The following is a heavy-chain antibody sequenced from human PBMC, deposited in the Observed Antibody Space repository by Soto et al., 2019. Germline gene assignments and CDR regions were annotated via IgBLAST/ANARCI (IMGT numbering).Heavy chain of an antibody. V-gene: IGHV1-69*13. Sequence: ASVKVSCKASGGTFSSYAISWVRQAPGQGLEWMGGIIPIFGTANYAQKFQGRVTITADESTSTAYMELSSLRSEDTAVYYCASTGSSPYYYYGMDVWGQGTTVTVSS. J-gene: IGHJ6*02. CDR1: GGTFSSYA. CDR3: ASTGSSPYYYYGMDV. CDR2: IIPIFGTA.